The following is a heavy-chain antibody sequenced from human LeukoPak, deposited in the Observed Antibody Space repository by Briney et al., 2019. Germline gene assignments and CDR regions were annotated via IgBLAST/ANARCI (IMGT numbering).Heavy chain of an antibody. CDR2: ISGSGGST. CDR1: GFTFSSYA. J-gene: IGHJ4*02. Sequence: GGSLRLSCAASGFTFSSYAMSWVRQAPGKGLEWVSAISGSGGSTYYADSVKGRFTISRDNSKNTLYLQMNSLRAEDTAVYYCAKDRVIVVVPAANFDYWGQGTLVTVSS. CDR3: AKDRVIVVVPAANFDY. V-gene: IGHV3-23*01. D-gene: IGHD2-2*01.